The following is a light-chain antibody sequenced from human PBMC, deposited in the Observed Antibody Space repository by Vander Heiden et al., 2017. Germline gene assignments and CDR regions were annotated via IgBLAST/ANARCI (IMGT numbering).Light chain of an antibody. CDR1: QSVSSN. J-gene: IGKJ2*01. V-gene: IGKV3-15*01. Sequence: EIVTTHFPATLSVSPGERATLSCRASQSVSSNLAWYQQKPGQAPRLLICGASTKATGIPARFSGSGSGTEYTLTISSLQSEDFAVYYCQQYNNWPPHTFGQGTKLEIK. CDR2: GAS. CDR3: QQYNNWPPHT.